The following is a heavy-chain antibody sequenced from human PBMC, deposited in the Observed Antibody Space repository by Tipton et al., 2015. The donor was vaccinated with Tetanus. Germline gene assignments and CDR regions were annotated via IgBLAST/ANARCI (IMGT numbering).Heavy chain of an antibody. Sequence: GSLRLSCATSGFTFSSHAMNWVRQAPGEGLEWVSYISRSGTNIHYADSVKGRFTVSRDNAKNSLYLQMNGLRDEDTAVYYCARDIDVPGTTLYFDYWGQGTLVAVSS. CDR1: GFTFSSHA. CDR3: ARDIDVPGTTLYFDY. CDR2: ISRSGTNI. J-gene: IGHJ4*02. V-gene: IGHV3-11*01. D-gene: IGHD1-1*01.